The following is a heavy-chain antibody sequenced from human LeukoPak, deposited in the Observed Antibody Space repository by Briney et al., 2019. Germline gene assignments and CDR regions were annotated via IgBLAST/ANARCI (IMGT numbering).Heavy chain of an antibody. CDR3: ARDKVYDSSGYSWYFDL. D-gene: IGHD3-22*01. V-gene: IGHV4-30-4*08. J-gene: IGHJ2*01. CDR1: GGSINSGDYY. CDR2: IYYSGST. Sequence: TSETLSLTCTVSGGSINSGDYYWSWIRQPPGKGLEWIGCIYYSGSTYYNPSLKSRITISVDTSKNQFSLRLTSVTAADTAVYYCARDKVYDSSGYSWYFDLWGRGTLVTVSS.